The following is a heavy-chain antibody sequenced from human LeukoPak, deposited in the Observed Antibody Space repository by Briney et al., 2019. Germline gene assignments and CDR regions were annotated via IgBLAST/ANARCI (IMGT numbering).Heavy chain of an antibody. D-gene: IGHD6-13*01. J-gene: IGHJ4*02. CDR1: GFTFDDYA. CDR3: ARGDSDSWYPLHY. V-gene: IGHV3-9*01. CDR2: ISWNSGSI. Sequence: PGGSLRLSCAASGFTFDDYAMHWVRQAPGKGLEWVSGISWNSGSIGYADSVKGRFTISRDNAKNSLYLQMNSLRAEDTALYYCARGDSDSWYPLHYWGQGTLVTVSS.